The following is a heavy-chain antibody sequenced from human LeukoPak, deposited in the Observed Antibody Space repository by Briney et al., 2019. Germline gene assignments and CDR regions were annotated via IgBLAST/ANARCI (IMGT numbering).Heavy chain of an antibody. CDR2: IYYSGST. J-gene: IGHJ4*02. D-gene: IGHD6-19*01. CDR3: ARHSSGWYYFDY. Sequence: SETLSLTCTVSGGSISSSSYYWGWIRQPPGKGLEWIVSIYYSGSTYYNPSLKSRVTISVDTSKNQFSLKLSSVTAADTAVYYCARHSSGWYYFDYWGQGTLVTVSS. V-gene: IGHV4-39*01. CDR1: GGSISSSSYY.